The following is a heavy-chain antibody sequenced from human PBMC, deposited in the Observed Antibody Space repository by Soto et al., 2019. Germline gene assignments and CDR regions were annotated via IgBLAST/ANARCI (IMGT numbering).Heavy chain of an antibody. D-gene: IGHD6-13*01. J-gene: IGHJ5*02. Sequence: PGRSLRHSCAASGFTFSSYSMIWFRQAPGKGLEWVSYISSSSSTIYYADSVKGRFTISRDNAKNSLYLQMNSLRAEDTAVYYSARHHKRIAQIGWFHPWGQG. CDR1: GFTFSSYS. CDR3: ARHHKRIAQIGWFHP. V-gene: IGHV3-48*01. CDR2: ISSSSSTI.